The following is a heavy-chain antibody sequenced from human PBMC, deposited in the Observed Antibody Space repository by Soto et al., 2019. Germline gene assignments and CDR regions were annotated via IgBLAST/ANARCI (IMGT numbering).Heavy chain of an antibody. CDR2: INPSGGST. CDR3: ARPPYPGCINAVCYPLDY. J-gene: IGHJ4*02. CDR1: GYTFTSYY. Sequence: QVQLVQSGAEVKKPGASVKISCKASGYTFTSYYMHWVRQAPGQGLEWMGIINPSGGSTNYAQTLQGRVATTRDTSPSTADMELNSLRSEDTAVYYCARPPYPGCINAVCYPLDYWGQGTLVTVSS. V-gene: IGHV1-46*01. D-gene: IGHD2-8*01.